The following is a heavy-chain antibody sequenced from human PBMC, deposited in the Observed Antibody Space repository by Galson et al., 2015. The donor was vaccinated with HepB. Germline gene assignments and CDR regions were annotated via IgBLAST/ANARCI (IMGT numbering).Heavy chain of an antibody. CDR3: ARRGGSTWFPGSGYFDL. V-gene: IGHV3-74*03. D-gene: IGHD2-2*01. CDR2: INTFGNEI. J-gene: IGHJ2*01. Sequence: LRLSCAASGFRFGNYWMHWVRQVPGKGLEWISRINTFGNEIKYADSVRGRFATSRDNAKNILYLQMYSLGAEDTGLYYCARRGGSTWFPGSGYFDLWGRGSLVTVSS. CDR1: GFRFGNYW.